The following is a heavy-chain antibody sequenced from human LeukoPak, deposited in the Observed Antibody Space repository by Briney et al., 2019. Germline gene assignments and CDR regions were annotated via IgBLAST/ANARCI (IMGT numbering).Heavy chain of an antibody. J-gene: IGHJ4*02. Sequence: GGSLRLSCAASGFTVSSNYMSWVRQAPGKGLEWVSVIYSGGSTYYADSVKGRFTISRDNSKNTLYLQMNSLRAEDTAVYYCARAETSYYYDSSQKYYFDYWGQGTLVTVSS. D-gene: IGHD3-22*01. CDR3: ARAETSYYYDSSQKYYFDY. CDR2: IYSGGST. CDR1: GFTVSSNY. V-gene: IGHV3-66*01.